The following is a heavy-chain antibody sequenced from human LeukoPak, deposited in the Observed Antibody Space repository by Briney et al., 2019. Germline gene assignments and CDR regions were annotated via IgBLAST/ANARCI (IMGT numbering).Heavy chain of an antibody. J-gene: IGHJ4*02. D-gene: IGHD3-10*01. Sequence: SETLSLTCTVSGGSISSGDYYWSRIRQPPGTGLEWIGYIYYSGSTYYNPSLKSRVTISVDTSKNQFSLKLSSVTAADTAVYYCARVDGSGSYYNGAFDYWGQGTLVTVSS. CDR2: IYYSGST. CDR1: GGSISSGDYY. V-gene: IGHV4-30-4*01. CDR3: ARVDGSGSYYNGAFDY.